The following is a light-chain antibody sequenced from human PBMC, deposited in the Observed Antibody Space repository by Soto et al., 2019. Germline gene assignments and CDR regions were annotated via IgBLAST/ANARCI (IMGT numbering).Light chain of an antibody. Sequence: QSVLTQPASVSASPGQSITMSCTGGKNDIGSSDYVSWYQQHPGKAPKLIIYGVSNRPSGTSDRFSGSKSGNTASLTISGLQADDEADYYCSSSTSSNTLVFGGGTKLTVL. CDR1: KNDIGSSDY. J-gene: IGLJ3*02. CDR3: SSSTSSNTLV. CDR2: GVS. V-gene: IGLV2-14*01.